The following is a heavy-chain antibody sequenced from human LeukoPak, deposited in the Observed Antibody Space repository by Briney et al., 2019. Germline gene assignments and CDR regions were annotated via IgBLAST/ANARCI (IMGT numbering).Heavy chain of an antibody. V-gene: IGHV3-23*01. Sequence: GGSLRLSCAASGFTFSSYAMSWVRQAPGKGLEWVSAISGSGGSTYYADSVKGRFTISRDNAKNTLYLQMNSLRAEDTAVYYCARGRAVVPAARKPHDAFDIWGQGTMVTVSS. CDR1: GFTFSSYA. CDR3: ARGRAVVPAARKPHDAFDI. CDR2: ISGSGGST. J-gene: IGHJ3*02. D-gene: IGHD2-2*01.